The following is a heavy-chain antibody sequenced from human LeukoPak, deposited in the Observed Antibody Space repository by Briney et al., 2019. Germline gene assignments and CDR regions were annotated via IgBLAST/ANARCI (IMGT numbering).Heavy chain of an antibody. J-gene: IGHJ4*02. D-gene: IGHD3-10*01. CDR1: GFTVSSNY. CDR3: ARDGFTFSL. V-gene: IGHV3-53*01. Sequence: PGGSLRLSCAASGFTVSSNYMSWVRQAPGKGLEWVSVIYSGGSPSYPDSVKGRFTLSRDNSKNALYLQMNSLRAEDTAVYYCARDGFTFSLWGQGTLVTVSS. CDR2: IYSGGSP.